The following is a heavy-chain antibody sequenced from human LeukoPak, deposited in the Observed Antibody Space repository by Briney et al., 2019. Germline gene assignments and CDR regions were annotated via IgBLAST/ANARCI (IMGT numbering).Heavy chain of an antibody. V-gene: IGHV4-31*02. Sequence: LRLSCAASGFTFSSYGMHWVRQHPGKGLEWIGYIYYSGSTYYNPSLKSRVTISVDTSKNQFSLKLSSVTAADTAVYYCARAGFGDPQIDYWGQGTLVTVSS. CDR3: ARAGFGDPQIDY. CDR2: IYYSGST. D-gene: IGHD3-10*01. J-gene: IGHJ4*02. CDR1: GFTFSSYG.